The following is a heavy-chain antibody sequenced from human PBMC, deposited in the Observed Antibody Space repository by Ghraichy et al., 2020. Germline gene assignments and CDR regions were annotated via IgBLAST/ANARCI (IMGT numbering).Heavy chain of an antibody. Sequence: SETLSLTCAVYGGSFSGYYWSWIRQPPGKGLEWIGEINHSGSTNYNPSLKSRVTISVDTSKNQFSLKLSSVTAADTAVYYCARGSTVTTLGNWFDPWGQGTLVTVSS. CDR3: ARGSTVTTLGNWFDP. CDR1: GGSFSGYY. V-gene: IGHV4-34*01. J-gene: IGHJ5*02. CDR2: INHSGST. D-gene: IGHD4-17*01.